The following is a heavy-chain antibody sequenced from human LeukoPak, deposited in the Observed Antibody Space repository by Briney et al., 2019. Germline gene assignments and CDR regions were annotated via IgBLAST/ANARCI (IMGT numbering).Heavy chain of an antibody. CDR2: ISRSGSNR. V-gene: IGHV3-48*03. CDR1: GFTISTCE. J-gene: IGHJ3*02. CDR3: ARVATMVRVPLDALDI. Sequence: PGGSLSLSCAISGFTISTCELTWVRQPPGKGLEWVSYISRSGSNRYYADSVKGRFTNSRDNAKNSLYLQMNSLGAEDTAVYYCARVATMVRVPLDALDIWGQGTMVSVSS. D-gene: IGHD3-10*01.